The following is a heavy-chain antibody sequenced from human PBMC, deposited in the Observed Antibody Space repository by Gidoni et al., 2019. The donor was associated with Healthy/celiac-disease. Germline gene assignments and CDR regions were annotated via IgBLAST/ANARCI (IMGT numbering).Heavy chain of an antibody. CDR1: GFSLSTSGVG. CDR2: IYWNDDK. CDR3: AHIINDFWSGYYFDY. Sequence: QIPLKESGPTLVKPTQTLTLTCTFSGFSLSTSGVGVGWIRQPPGKALEWLALIYWNDDKRYSPSLKSRLTITKDTSKNQVVLTMTNMDPVDTATYYCAHIINDFWSGYYFDYWGQGTLVTVSS. V-gene: IGHV2-5*01. J-gene: IGHJ4*02. D-gene: IGHD3-3*01.